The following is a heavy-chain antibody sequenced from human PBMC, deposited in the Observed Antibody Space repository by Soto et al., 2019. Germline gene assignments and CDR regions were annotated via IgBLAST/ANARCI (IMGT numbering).Heavy chain of an antibody. V-gene: IGHV4-61*01. CDR1: GGSVSSGSYY. D-gene: IGHD1-26*01. Sequence: SETLSLTCTVSGGSVSSGSYYWSWIRQPPGKGLEWIGYIYYSGSTNYNPSLKSRVTISVDTSKNQFSLKLSSVTAADTAVYYCARDSGGPRLAPLRYNWFDPWGQGTLVTVSS. CDR3: ARDSGGPRLAPLRYNWFDP. J-gene: IGHJ5*02. CDR2: IYYSGST.